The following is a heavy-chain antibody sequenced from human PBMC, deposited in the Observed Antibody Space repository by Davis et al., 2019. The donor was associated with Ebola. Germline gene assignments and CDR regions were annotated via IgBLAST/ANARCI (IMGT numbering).Heavy chain of an antibody. CDR2: ISSRSHTT. CDR3: ARESWLRGRSFDY. J-gene: IGHJ4*02. CDR1: GFSFSSYS. V-gene: IGHV3-48*02. Sequence: PGGSLRLSCAASGFSFSSYSLNWVRQAPGKGLEWVSYISSRSHTTFYADSVKGRFTVSRDNAKKSLFLQMNSLRDEDTAVYYCARESWLRGRSFDYWGQGTQVTVSS. D-gene: IGHD5-12*01.